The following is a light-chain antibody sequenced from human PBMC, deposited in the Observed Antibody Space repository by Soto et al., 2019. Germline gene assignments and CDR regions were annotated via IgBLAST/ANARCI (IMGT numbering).Light chain of an antibody. Sequence: QSALTQPASVSGSPGQSITISCTGTSSDIGDSNYVSWYQQHPGKAPKLVIYDVSNRLSGVSNRFSGSKSANTASLTISELQAEDEADYYCSSFKSSSTSYVFGTGTKVTVL. CDR1: SSDIGDSNY. CDR2: DVS. V-gene: IGLV2-14*03. J-gene: IGLJ1*01. CDR3: SSFKSSSTSYV.